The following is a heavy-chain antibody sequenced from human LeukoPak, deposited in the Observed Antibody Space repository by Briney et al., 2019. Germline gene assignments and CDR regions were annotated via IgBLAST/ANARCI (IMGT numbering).Heavy chain of an antibody. CDR3: ARDSWARVVRPYMDV. CDR1: GFTFSSYW. CDR2: IKQDGSEK. Sequence: GGSLRLSCAASGFTFSSYWMSWVRQAPGKGLEWVANIKQDGSEKYYVDSVKGRFTISRDNAKNSLYLQMNSLRGEDTAVYYCARDSWARVVRPYMDVWGKGTTVTVSS. D-gene: IGHD2-2*01. J-gene: IGHJ6*03. V-gene: IGHV3-7*01.